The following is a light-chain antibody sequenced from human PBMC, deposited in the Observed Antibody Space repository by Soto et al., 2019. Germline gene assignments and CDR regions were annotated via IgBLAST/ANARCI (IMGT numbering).Light chain of an antibody. CDR3: SSYTSSSTLYA. CDR2: EVS. CDR1: SSDIGGYNY. Sequence: QSVLTQPASVSGSPGQSITISCAGTSSDIGGYNYVCWYQQHPGKAPKVMIYEVSNRPSGVSNRFSGSKSGNTASLTISGLQAEDEADYYCSSYTSSSTLYAFGSGTKVTAL. V-gene: IGLV2-14*01. J-gene: IGLJ1*01.